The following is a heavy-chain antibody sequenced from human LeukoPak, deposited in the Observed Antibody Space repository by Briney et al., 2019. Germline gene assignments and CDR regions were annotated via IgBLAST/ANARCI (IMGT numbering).Heavy chain of an antibody. CDR3: ARVRGNYYYDSSVYPRVHAFYM. J-gene: IGHJ3*02. CDR1: GGSFSGYY. D-gene: IGHD3-22*01. V-gene: IGHV4-34*01. CDR2: INHSGST. Sequence: PSETLSFTCAVYGGSFSGYYWSWSRQPPGKGLEWIGEINHSGSTNYNPSLKSRVTISVDTSKNQFSLKLSSVTAADTAVYYCARVRGNYYYDSSVYPRVHAFYMWGQGTMVTVSS.